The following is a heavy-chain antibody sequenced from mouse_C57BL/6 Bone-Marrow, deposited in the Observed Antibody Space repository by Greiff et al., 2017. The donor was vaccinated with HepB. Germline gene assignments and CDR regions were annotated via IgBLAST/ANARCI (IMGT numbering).Heavy chain of an antibody. Sequence: QVQLQQPGAELVKPGASVKLSCKASGYTFTSYWMHWVKQRPGQGLEWIGMIHPNSGSTNYNEKFKSKATLTVDKSSSTAYMQLSSLTSEDSAVYYCANYYDYAWFAYWGQGTLVTVSA. CDR1: GYTFTSYW. D-gene: IGHD2-4*01. V-gene: IGHV1-64*01. CDR2: IHPNSGST. J-gene: IGHJ3*01. CDR3: ANYYDYAWFAY.